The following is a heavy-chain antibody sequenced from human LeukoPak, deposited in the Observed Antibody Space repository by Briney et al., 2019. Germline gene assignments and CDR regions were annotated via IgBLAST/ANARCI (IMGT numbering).Heavy chain of an antibody. D-gene: IGHD6-19*01. CDR3: ARAGYSSGSVYFDY. V-gene: IGHV4-34*01. J-gene: IGHJ4*02. CDR2: INHSGST. Sequence: SETLSLTCAVYGGSFSGYYWSWIRQPPGKGLEWIGEINHSGSTNYNPSLKSRVTISVDKSKNQFSLKLSSVTAADTAVYYCARAGYSSGSVYFDYWGQGTLVTVSS. CDR1: GGSFSGYY.